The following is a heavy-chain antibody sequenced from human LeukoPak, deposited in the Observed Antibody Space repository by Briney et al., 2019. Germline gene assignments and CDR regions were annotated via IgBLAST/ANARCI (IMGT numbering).Heavy chain of an antibody. J-gene: IGHJ4*02. Sequence: GGSLRLSCVVPGLKFSDWYRTWIRQAPGKGLEWITYISESGASTYHADSVKGRFTTSRDTAENSGYLHMNRLRDEDTAVYYCARLTGSSVDYWGQGTLSPSP. CDR1: GLKFSDWY. CDR3: ARLTGSSVDY. D-gene: IGHD6-6*01. V-gene: IGHV3-11*01. CDR2: ISESGAST.